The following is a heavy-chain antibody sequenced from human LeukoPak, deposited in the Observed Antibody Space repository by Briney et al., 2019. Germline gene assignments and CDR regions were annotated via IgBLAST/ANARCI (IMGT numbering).Heavy chain of an antibody. CDR2: ISSSSSTI. V-gene: IGHV3-48*04. J-gene: IGHJ4*02. CDR1: GFTFSSYS. D-gene: IGHD3-22*01. CDR3: ARDHGSGSTDYFDY. Sequence: GGSPRLSCAASGFTFSSYSMNWVRQAPGKGLEWVSYISSSSSTIYYADSVKGRFTISRDNAKNSLYLQMKSLRVEDTAVYYCARDHGSGSTDYFDYWGQGTLVTVSS.